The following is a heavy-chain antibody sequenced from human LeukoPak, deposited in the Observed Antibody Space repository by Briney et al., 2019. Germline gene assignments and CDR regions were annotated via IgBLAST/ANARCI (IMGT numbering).Heavy chain of an antibody. CDR1: GGSISSSSYY. J-gene: IGHJ4*02. Sequence: PSETLSLTCTVSGGSISSSSYYWGWIRQPPGKGLEWIGSIYYSGSTYYNPSLKSRVTISVDTSKNQFSLKLSSVTAADTAVYYCAREITGPQDYYFDYWGQGTLVTVSS. CDR2: IYYSGST. D-gene: IGHD3-16*01. CDR3: AREITGPQDYYFDY. V-gene: IGHV4-39*07.